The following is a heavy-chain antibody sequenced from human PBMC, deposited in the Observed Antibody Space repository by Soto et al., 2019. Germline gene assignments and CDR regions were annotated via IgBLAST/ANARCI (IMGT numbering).Heavy chain of an antibody. J-gene: IGHJ4*02. Sequence: QVQLVQSGAEVKKPGASVKVSCKASGYTFTGYYMHWVRQAPGQGLEWMGWINPNSGGTNYAQKFQGWVTMXXDXSXXTAYMELSRLRSDDTAVYYCARGRNYYDSRPRFDYWGQGTLVTVSS. CDR1: GYTFTGYY. CDR3: ARGRNYYDSRPRFDY. D-gene: IGHD3-22*01. CDR2: INPNSGGT. V-gene: IGHV1-2*04.